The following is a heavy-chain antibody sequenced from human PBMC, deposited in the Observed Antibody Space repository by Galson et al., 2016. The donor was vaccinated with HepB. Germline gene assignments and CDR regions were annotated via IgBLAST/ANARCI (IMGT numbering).Heavy chain of an antibody. V-gene: IGHV3-21*01. D-gene: IGHD3-16*01. CDR2: ISITSGYK. J-gene: IGHJ2*01. CDR1: GFTFSTYS. Sequence: SLRLSCAASGFTFSTYSMNWVRQAPGKGLEWVSFISITSGYKYYADSLKGRVTISGDNAKNSLYLQMNSLRAEDTDVYYCARPPEGDRRYFDLWGRGTLVTVSS. CDR3: ARPPEGDRRYFDL.